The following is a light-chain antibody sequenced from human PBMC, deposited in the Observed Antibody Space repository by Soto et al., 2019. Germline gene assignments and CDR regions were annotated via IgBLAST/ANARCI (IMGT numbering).Light chain of an antibody. Sequence: EIVLTQSPGTLSLSPGERATLSCRASQSVSSSYLAWYQQKPGQAPRLLIYGASSRATGIPDRFSGSGSGTDFTLTIXRLEPEXFAXYYCQQYGSSPNTFGQGTKLEIK. CDR3: QQYGSSPNT. CDR2: GAS. V-gene: IGKV3-20*01. CDR1: QSVSSSY. J-gene: IGKJ2*01.